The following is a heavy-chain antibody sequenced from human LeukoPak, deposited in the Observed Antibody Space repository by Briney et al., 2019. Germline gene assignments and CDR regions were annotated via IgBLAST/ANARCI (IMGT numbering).Heavy chain of an antibody. CDR3: ASATTSSSLPSLGY. CDR2: IIPIFGTA. D-gene: IGHD2-2*01. CDR1: GGTFSSYA. J-gene: IGHJ4*02. Sequence: GAAVKLSFTCSGGTFSSYAISWVRQAPGQGLEWMGGIIPIFGTANYAQKFQGRVTITADKSTSTAYMELSSLRSEDTAVYYCASATTSSSLPSLGYWGQGTLVTVSS. V-gene: IGHV1-69*06.